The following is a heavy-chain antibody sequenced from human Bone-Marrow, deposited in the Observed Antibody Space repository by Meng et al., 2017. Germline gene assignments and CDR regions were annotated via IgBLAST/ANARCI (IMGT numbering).Heavy chain of an antibody. Sequence: QVQLVQSGAEGKKPGASVKVSCKAFGYTFRNYYMEWVRQAPGQGIEWMGRIDPKSGATNYAQKFQGRVTMTRDTSISTAYVELSRLRSDDTAVYYCVPSAGPAYFDYWGQGTLVTVSS. CDR3: VPSAGPAYFDY. V-gene: IGHV1-2*06. CDR1: GYTFRNYY. J-gene: IGHJ4*02. CDR2: IDPKSGAT.